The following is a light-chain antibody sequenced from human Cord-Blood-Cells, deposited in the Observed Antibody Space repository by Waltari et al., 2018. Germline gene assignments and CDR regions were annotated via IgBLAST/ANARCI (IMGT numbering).Light chain of an antibody. J-gene: IGLJ3*02. CDR2: EDN. V-gene: IGLV6-57*03. CDR1: SGSIASNY. Sequence: VSESPGKTVTISCTRSSGSIASNYVQWYQQRPGSAPTTVIYEDNQRPSGVPDRFSGSIDSSSNSASLTISGLKTEDEADYYCQSYDSSNRVFGRGTKLTVL. CDR3: QSYDSSNRV.